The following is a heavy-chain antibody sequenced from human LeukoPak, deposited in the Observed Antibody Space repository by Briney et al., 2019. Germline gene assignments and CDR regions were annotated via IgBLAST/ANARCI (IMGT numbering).Heavy chain of an antibody. D-gene: IGHD3-16*02. V-gene: IGHV3-15*01. Sequence: GGSLRLSCAASGFTFSNAWMNWVRQAPGKGLEWVGRIRSRTDGGTTDYAAPVKGRFTISRDDSKNMLYLQMNSLKIEDTAVYYCTTPFFVVPSFWGQGTLVAVSS. CDR1: GFTFSNAW. J-gene: IGHJ4*02. CDR2: IRSRTDGGTT. CDR3: TTPFFVVPSF.